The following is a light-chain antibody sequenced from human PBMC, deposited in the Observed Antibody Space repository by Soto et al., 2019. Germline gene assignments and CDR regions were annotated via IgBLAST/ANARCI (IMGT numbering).Light chain of an antibody. CDR1: SSDVGHYNY. Sequence: QSALTQPASVSGSPGQSITISCTGTSSDVGHYNYVSWYQQYPGKAPKLVIHDVTSRPSGVSNRFSGSKSGNTASLSISGLQAEDEADYYRSSYTTSSTLVFGGGTKLTVL. J-gene: IGLJ2*01. CDR3: SSYTTSSTLV. CDR2: DVT. V-gene: IGLV2-14*03.